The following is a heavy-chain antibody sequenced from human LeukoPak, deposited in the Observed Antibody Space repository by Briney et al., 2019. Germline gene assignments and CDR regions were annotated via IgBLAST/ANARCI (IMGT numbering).Heavy chain of an antibody. Sequence: PSETLSLTCAVYGGSFSGYYWSWIRQPPGKGLEWIGEINHSGSTNYNPSLKSRVTISVDTSKNQFSLKLSSVTAADTAVYYCARDFDYWGQGTLVTVSS. CDR3: ARDFDY. CDR1: GGSFSGYY. V-gene: IGHV4-34*01. J-gene: IGHJ4*02. CDR2: INHSGST.